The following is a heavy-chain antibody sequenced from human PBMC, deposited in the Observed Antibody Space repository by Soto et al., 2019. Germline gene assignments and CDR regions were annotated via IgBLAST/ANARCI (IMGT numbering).Heavy chain of an antibody. CDR3: ARYGILYPYYYYGMDV. J-gene: IGHJ6*02. Sequence: EVQLVESGGGLVQPGGSLRLSCAASGFTFSSYWMHWVRQAPGKGLVWVSRINSDGSSTSYADSVKGRFTISRDNAKNTMYLQMNSLRSEDTAVYYCARYGILYPYYYYGMDVWGHGTTVTVSS. D-gene: IGHD2-15*01. CDR1: GFTFSSYW. CDR2: INSDGSST. V-gene: IGHV3-74*01.